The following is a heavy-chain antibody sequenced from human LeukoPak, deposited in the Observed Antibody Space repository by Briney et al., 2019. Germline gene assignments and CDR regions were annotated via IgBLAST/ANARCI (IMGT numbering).Heavy chain of an antibody. CDR2: IYASGST. D-gene: IGHD6-13*01. CDR3: ARHHGQQLPPGY. V-gene: IGHV4-4*09. CDR1: GASISSNY. Sequence: SETLSLTCTVSGASISSNYWSWIRQSPGRGLEWIGYIYASGSTNYNPSLKSRVTISVDTSKNQFSLKLSSVTAADTAVYYCARHHGQQLPPGYWRQGTLVTVS. J-gene: IGHJ4*02.